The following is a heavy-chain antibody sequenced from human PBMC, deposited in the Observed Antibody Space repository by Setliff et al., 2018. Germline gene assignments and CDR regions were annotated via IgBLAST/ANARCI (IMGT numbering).Heavy chain of an antibody. D-gene: IGHD3-10*01. J-gene: IGHJ4*02. CDR3: ARDEYGSGSYPPDY. CDR2: IIPILGIA. V-gene: IGHV1-69*10. CDR1: GGTFSSYA. Sequence: SVKVSCKASGGTFSSYAISWVRQAPGQGLEWMGGIIPILGIANYAQKFQGRVTITADESTSTAYMELSSLRSEDTAVYYCARDEYGSGSYPPDYWGKGTLVTVSS.